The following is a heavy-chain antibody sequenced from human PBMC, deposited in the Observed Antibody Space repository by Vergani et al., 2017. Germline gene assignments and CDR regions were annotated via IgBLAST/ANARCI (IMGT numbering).Heavy chain of an antibody. CDR2: IYAGDSDV. CDR3: TRHVPCGDGACLHFDH. Sequence: EVQLVQSGAEVKKPGESLKISCQGSGYSITNYWIAWVRQRPGKGLEWMEIIYAGDSDVRYSPSFQGQVTMSVDKSLSTAYLQWSSLKASDTAIYYCTRHVPCGDGACLHFDHWGLGAQVTVSS. J-gene: IGHJ4*02. V-gene: IGHV5-51*01. CDR1: GYSITNYW. D-gene: IGHD2-21*01.